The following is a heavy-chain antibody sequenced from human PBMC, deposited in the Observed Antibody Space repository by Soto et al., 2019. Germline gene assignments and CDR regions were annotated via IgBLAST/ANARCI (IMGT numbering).Heavy chain of an antibody. J-gene: IGHJ4*02. CDR1: GYTFTSYG. V-gene: IGHV1-18*01. CDR2: ISAYNGNT. Sequence: QVQLVQSGAEVKKPGASVKVSCKPSGYTFTSYGITWVRQAPGQWREWMGWISAYNGNTNYAQKFQGRVTMTTDTSTSTAYMELRSLGSDDTAVYYCASGWFGEFVYQFDYWGQGTLVTVSS. CDR3: ASGWFGEFVYQFDY. D-gene: IGHD3-10*01.